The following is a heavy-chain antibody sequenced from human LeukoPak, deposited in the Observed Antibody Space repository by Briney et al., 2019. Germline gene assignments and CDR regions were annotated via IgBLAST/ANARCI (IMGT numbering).Heavy chain of an antibody. CDR3: ARGLIAVAGIFDY. V-gene: IGHV1-2*06. Sequence: GASVKVSCTASGYTFTGYYIHWVRQAPGQGLEWMGRINPNSGGTNYAQKFQGRVTMTRDTSISTAYMELSRLRSDDTAVYYCARGLIAVAGIFDYWGQGTLVTVSS. D-gene: IGHD6-19*01. J-gene: IGHJ4*02. CDR2: INPNSGGT. CDR1: GYTFTGYY.